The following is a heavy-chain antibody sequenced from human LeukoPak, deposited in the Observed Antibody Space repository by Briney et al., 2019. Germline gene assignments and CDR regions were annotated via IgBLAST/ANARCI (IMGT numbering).Heavy chain of an antibody. CDR3: ATSAPPPPYYYDSSGYFYY. D-gene: IGHD3-22*01. CDR2: FDPEDGET. CDR1: GYTLTELS. Sequence: ASVKVSCKVSGYTLTELSMHWVRQAPGKGLEWMGGFDPEDGETIYAQKFQGRVTMTEDTSTDTAYMELSSLRSEDTAVYYCATSAPPPPYYYDSSGYFYYWGQGTLVTVSS. V-gene: IGHV1-24*01. J-gene: IGHJ4*02.